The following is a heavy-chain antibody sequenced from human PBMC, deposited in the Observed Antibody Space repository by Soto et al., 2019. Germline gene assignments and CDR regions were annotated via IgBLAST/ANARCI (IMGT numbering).Heavy chain of an antibody. Sequence: GGSLRLSCAASGFTFSSYAMSWVRQAPGKGLEWVSAISGSGGSTYYADSVKGRFTISRDNSKNTLYLQMNSLRAEDTDVYYCAKGRGLRAGCYYYGMDVWGQGTTVTVSS. CDR3: AKGRGLRAGCYYYGMDV. J-gene: IGHJ6*02. V-gene: IGHV3-23*01. D-gene: IGHD4-17*01. CDR1: GFTFSSYA. CDR2: ISGSGGST.